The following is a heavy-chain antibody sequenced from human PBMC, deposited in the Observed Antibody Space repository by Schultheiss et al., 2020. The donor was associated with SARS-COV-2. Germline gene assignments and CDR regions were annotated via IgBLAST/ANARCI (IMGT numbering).Heavy chain of an antibody. CDR2: ISSSGSTI. Sequence: GGSLRLSCAASGFTFSSYEMNWVRQAPGKGLEWVSYISSSGSTIYYADSVKGRFTISRDNAKNSLYLQMNSLRAEDTAVYYCAKDFYYDSSGSLDYWGQGTLVTVSS. V-gene: IGHV3-48*03. CDR1: GFTFSSYE. CDR3: AKDFYYDSSGSLDY. J-gene: IGHJ4*02. D-gene: IGHD3-22*01.